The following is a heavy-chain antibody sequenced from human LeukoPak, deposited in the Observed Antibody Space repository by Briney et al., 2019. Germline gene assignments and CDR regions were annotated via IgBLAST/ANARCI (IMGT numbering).Heavy chain of an antibody. J-gene: IGHJ5*02. CDR1: GYSISSGYY. V-gene: IGHV4-38-2*02. Sequence: SETLSLTCTVSGYSISSGYYWGWIRQPPGKGLEWIGSGYHIGSTYFNPSLRSRVTILIDIFKNQFSLKMSSVTAADTAIYYCARVGDYGDYVIWFDPWGPGTLVTVSS. CDR2: GYHIGST. D-gene: IGHD4-17*01. CDR3: ARVGDYGDYVIWFDP.